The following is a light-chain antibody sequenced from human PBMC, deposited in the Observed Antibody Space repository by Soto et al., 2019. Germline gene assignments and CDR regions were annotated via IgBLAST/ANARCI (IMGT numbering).Light chain of an antibody. CDR3: LQDYNYPCT. CDR2: AGS. Sequence: AIQMTQSPSSLSASVGDRVTITCWASQGIRNDLHWYQQKPGKAPKLLIYAGSNLQGGVPSRFSGSGSGTEFTLTISSLQPEDFATYYCLQDYNYPCTFGQGTKLEIK. J-gene: IGKJ2*02. V-gene: IGKV1-6*01. CDR1: QGIRND.